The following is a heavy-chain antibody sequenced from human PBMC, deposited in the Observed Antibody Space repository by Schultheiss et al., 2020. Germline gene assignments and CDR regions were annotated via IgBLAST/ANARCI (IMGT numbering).Heavy chain of an antibody. Sequence: AQTLSLTCAVYGGSFSGYYWSWIRQPAGKGLEWIGRIYTSGSTNYNPSLKSRVTMSVDTSKNQFSLKLSSVTAADTAVYYCARGDGDYAIGYYYYYGMDVWGQGTTVTVSS. CDR1: GGSFSGYY. V-gene: IGHV4-59*10. D-gene: IGHD4-17*01. J-gene: IGHJ6*02. CDR3: ARGDGDYAIGYYYYYGMDV. CDR2: IYTSGST.